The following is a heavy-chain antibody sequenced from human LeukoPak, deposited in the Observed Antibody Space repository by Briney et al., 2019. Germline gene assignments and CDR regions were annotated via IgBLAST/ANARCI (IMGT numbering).Heavy chain of an antibody. V-gene: IGHV4-59*01. Sequence: PSETLSLTCTVSGGSISSYYWSWIRQPPGKGLEWIGYIYYSGSTNYNPSLKSRVTISVDTSKNQFSLKLSSVTAADTAVYYCARGGDGYKFPDAFDIWGQGTMVTVSS. CDR2: IYYSGST. CDR3: ARGGDGYKFPDAFDI. J-gene: IGHJ3*02. D-gene: IGHD5-24*01. CDR1: GGSISSYY.